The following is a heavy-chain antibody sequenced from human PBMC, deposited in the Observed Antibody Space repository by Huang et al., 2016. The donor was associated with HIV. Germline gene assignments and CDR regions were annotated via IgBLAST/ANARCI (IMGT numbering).Heavy chain of an antibody. Sequence: EEQLVESGGGLVQPGGSPRLSCAASEFSLSNYWMDWVRQAPGEGPVCVSDISSDGSSTRYADSRKGRFTISRDNAKNTLYLQMNSLRAEDTAVYYCARDGNWKKVELDSWGQGTLVTVSS. CDR3: ARDGNWKKVELDS. J-gene: IGHJ4*02. CDR2: ISSDGSST. V-gene: IGHV3-74*01. D-gene: IGHD1-20*01. CDR1: EFSLSNYW.